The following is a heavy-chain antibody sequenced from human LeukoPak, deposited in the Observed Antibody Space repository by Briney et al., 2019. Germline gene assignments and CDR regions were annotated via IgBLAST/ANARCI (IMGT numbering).Heavy chain of an antibody. Sequence: SETLSLTCTVSGGSISSSSYYWGWIRQPPGKGLEWIGSIHYSGNTYYNPSRKSRVTILVDTSKNQFSLRLSSVTAADTAVYYCASPSISSSTYDYWGQGTLVTVSS. D-gene: IGHD6-6*01. CDR3: ASPSISSSTYDY. V-gene: IGHV4-39*01. CDR1: GGSISSSSYY. CDR2: IHYSGNT. J-gene: IGHJ4*02.